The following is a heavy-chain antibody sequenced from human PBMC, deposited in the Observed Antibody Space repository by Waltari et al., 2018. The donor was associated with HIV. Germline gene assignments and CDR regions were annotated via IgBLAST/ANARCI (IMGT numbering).Heavy chain of an antibody. J-gene: IGHJ2*01. V-gene: IGHV4-39*01. CDR1: CGSVSRSSYF. CDR2: IYYTGRA. D-gene: IGHD1-26*01. Sequence: QLQLPESGPGLVKPTETLSLTCTVFCGSVSRSSYFWGLIRQPPGKGLEWIGRIYYTGRAYYNPSLKSRVTISVDTSKNQFSLKVTSVTAADTAVYYCARHALRVGAAYWNFDLWGRGTLVTVSS. CDR3: ARHALRVGAAYWNFDL.